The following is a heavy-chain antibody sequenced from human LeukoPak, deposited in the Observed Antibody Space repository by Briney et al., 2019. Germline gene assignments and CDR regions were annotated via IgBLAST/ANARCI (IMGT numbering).Heavy chain of an antibody. CDR1: GFTFSNYE. V-gene: IGHV3-48*03. CDR3: ARCWFDF. CDR2: ISSSGDII. J-gene: IGHJ4*02. Sequence: GGSLRLSCAASGFTFSNYEMNWVRQAPGKGLEWVSYISSSGDIIYYAASVKGRFTISRDNAKNSLYLQMNSLRAEDTAVYYCARCWFDFWGQGTLVTVSS.